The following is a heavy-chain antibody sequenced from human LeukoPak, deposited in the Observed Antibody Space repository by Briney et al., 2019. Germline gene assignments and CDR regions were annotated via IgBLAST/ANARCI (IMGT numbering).Heavy chain of an antibody. Sequence: ASVKISCKASGYPFTSHYVHWVRQAPGQGLEWMGVIHPSGGNARNTQNLQGRVTMTRDMSTSTVYLELSSLRSEDTAVYYCARDCSSTTCQGPVLDFWGQGTLVTVSS. V-gene: IGHV1-46*01. CDR2: IHPSGGNA. J-gene: IGHJ4*02. D-gene: IGHD2/OR15-2a*01. CDR3: ARDCSSTTCQGPVLDF. CDR1: GYPFTSHY.